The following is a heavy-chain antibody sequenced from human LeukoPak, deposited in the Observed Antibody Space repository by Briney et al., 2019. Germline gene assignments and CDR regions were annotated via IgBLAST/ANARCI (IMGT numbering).Heavy chain of an antibody. Sequence: AGSLRLSCAASRFTFSNYWMSWVRQAPGKGLEWVANINQDESEKYYVDSAKGRFTISRDNAKSSLYLQMNSLRAEDTAVYYCARGRGDSSSWYFDYWGQGNLVTVT. D-gene: IGHD6-13*01. J-gene: IGHJ4*02. CDR2: INQDESEK. CDR3: ARGRGDSSSWYFDY. CDR1: RFTFSNYW. V-gene: IGHV3-7*01.